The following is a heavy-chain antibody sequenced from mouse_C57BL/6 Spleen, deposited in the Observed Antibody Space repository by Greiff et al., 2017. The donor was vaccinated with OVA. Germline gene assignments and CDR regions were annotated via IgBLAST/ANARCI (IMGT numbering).Heavy chain of an antibody. CDR3: ARGGGNYEGYYAMDY. J-gene: IGHJ4*01. D-gene: IGHD2-1*01. V-gene: IGHV1-54*01. Sequence: QVQLQQSGAELVRPGTSVKVSCKASGYAFTNYLIEWVKQRPGQGLEWIGVSNPGSGGTNYNEKFKGKATLTADKSSITAYMQLSSLTSEDSAVYFWARGGGNYEGYYAMDYWGQGTSVTVSS. CDR1: GYAFTNYL. CDR2: SNPGSGGT.